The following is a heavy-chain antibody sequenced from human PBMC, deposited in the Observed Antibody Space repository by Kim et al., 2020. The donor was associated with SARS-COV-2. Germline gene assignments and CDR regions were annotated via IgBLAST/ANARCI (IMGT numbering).Heavy chain of an antibody. CDR2: IYYSGST. CDR3: ARGSGITIFGVVMIDAFDI. V-gene: IGHV4-31*03. CDR1: GGSISSGGYY. J-gene: IGHJ3*02. D-gene: IGHD3-3*01. Sequence: SETLSLTCTVSGGSISSGGYYWSWIRQHPGKGLEWIGNIYYSGSTYYNPSLKSRVTISVDTSNNQFSLKLSPVTAADTAVYYCARGSGITIFGVVMIDAFDIWGQGTMVTVSS.